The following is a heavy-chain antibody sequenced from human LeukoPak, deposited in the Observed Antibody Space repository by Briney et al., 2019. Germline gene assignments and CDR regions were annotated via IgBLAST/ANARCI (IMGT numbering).Heavy chain of an antibody. CDR2: IIPIFGGA. V-gene: IGHV1-69*05. CDR3: AREYGRSSCYRY. CDR1: GGTFSSCA. D-gene: IGHD6-13*01. J-gene: IGHJ4*02. Sequence: SVKVSCKASGGTFSSCAMNWVRQAPGQGLEWMGGIIPIFGGANYAQKFQGRVTITTDESTSTAYMELSSLRAEDTAVYDCAREYGRSSCYRYWGQGTLVTVSS.